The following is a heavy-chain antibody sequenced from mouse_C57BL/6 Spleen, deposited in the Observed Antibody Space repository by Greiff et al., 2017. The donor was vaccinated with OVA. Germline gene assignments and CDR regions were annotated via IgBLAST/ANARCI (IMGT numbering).Heavy chain of an antibody. CDR1: GYTFTSYW. CDR2: IYPGSGST. CDR3: ARSRYYPGRDAMDD. D-gene: IGHD1-1*01. V-gene: IGHV1-55*01. J-gene: IGHJ4*01. Sequence: QVQLQQPGAELVKPGASVKMSCKASGYTFTSYWITWVKQRPGQGLEWIGDIYPGSGSTNYNEKFKSKATLTVDKPSSTAYMQLSSLTSEDSAVYYCARSRYYPGRDAMDDWGQGTSVTVSS.